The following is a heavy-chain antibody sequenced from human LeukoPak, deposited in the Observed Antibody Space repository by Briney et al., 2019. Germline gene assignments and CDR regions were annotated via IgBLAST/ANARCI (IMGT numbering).Heavy chain of an antibody. Sequence: GGPLRLSCAASGFTFDDYGMSWVRQAPGKGLEWVSAISGSGGSTYYADSVKGRFTISRDNSKNTLYLQMNSLRAEDTAVYYCAKAVGFDYYGSGSYYNFNWFDPWGQGTLVTVSS. V-gene: IGHV3-23*01. CDR1: GFTFDDYG. CDR3: AKAVGFDYYGSGSYYNFNWFDP. CDR2: ISGSGGST. D-gene: IGHD3-10*01. J-gene: IGHJ5*02.